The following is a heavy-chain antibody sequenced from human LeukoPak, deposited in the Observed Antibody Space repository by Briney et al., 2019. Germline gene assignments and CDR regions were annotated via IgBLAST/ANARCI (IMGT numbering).Heavy chain of an antibody. D-gene: IGHD3-3*01. Sequence: ASVKVSCKASGYTSTSYGISWVRQAPGQGLEWMGWISAYNGNTNYAQKLQGRVTMTTDTSTSTAYMELRSLRSDDTAVYYCAGVHYDFWSGYGWFDPWGQGTLVTVSS. J-gene: IGHJ5*02. CDR3: AGVHYDFWSGYGWFDP. V-gene: IGHV1-18*01. CDR2: ISAYNGNT. CDR1: GYTSTSYG.